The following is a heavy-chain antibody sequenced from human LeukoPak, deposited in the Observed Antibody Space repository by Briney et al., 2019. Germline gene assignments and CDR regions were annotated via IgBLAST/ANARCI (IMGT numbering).Heavy chain of an antibody. J-gene: IGHJ3*02. D-gene: IGHD3-22*01. Sequence: GGSVKVSCKASGYTFTSYGISWVRQAPGQGLEWMEWISAYNGNTNYAQKLQGRVTMTTDTSTSTAYMELRSLRSDDTAVYYCARDKACYYDSSGYPDAFDIWGQGTMVTVSS. V-gene: IGHV1-18*01. CDR2: ISAYNGNT. CDR3: ARDKACYYDSSGYPDAFDI. CDR1: GYTFTSYG.